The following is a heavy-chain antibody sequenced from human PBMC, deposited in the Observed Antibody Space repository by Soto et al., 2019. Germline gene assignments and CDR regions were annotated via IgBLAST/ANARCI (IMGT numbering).Heavy chain of an antibody. Sequence: PGGSLRLSCAASGFTFSSYAMTWVRQAPRKGLEWVSAISGSGDTTYYADSVKGRFSISRDNSKNTLYLHMNSLRAEDTAVYYCAKDPFTGYFDYWGQGTLVTVSS. V-gene: IGHV3-23*01. CDR3: AKDPFTGYFDY. J-gene: IGHJ4*02. CDR2: ISGSGDTT. CDR1: GFTFSSYA. D-gene: IGHD4-4*01.